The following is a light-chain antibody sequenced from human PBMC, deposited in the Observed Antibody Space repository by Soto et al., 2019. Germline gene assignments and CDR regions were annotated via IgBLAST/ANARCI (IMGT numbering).Light chain of an antibody. CDR1: QSLSSNY. CDR2: DAS. V-gene: IGKV3-20*01. CDR3: QQSDSSPWT. Sequence: EIVLTQSPGTLSLSPGDRATLSCRASQSLSSNYLHWYQQEPGQAPRPLIPDASRRATGIPDRFSGSGSGTDFTLIISRLEPEDFAVYFCQQSDSSPWTFGQGTKVDIK. J-gene: IGKJ1*01.